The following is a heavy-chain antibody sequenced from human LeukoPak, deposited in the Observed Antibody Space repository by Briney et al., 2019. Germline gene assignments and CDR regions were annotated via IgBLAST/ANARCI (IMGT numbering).Heavy chain of an antibody. V-gene: IGHV4-59*01. CDR2: ILYGGGQ. CDR3: ARVYYSNSYDYWYFDL. D-gene: IGHD6-13*01. Sequence: SETLSPTCTVSAGSIRSYYWSWIRQPPGKGLEWVAYILYGGGQNYHPTLKSRVTISVDTSKNQSSLKLSSVPAADTAVYYCARVYYSNSYDYWYFDLWGRGTLVTVSS. J-gene: IGHJ2*01. CDR1: AGSIRSYY.